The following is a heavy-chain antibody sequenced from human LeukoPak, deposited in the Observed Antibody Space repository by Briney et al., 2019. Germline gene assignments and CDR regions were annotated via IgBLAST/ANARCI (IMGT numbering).Heavy chain of an antibody. J-gene: IGHJ1*01. Sequence: SETLSLTCTVSGGSMNSHYWSWIRQPPGKGLEWIGYIYYSGSTYYNPSLKGRVTISVDTSKNQFSLRLSSVTAADTAIYYCASVSYDTSLQHWGQGTLVTVSS. CDR1: GGSMNSHY. CDR2: IYYSGST. V-gene: IGHV4-59*06. D-gene: IGHD3-22*01. CDR3: ASVSYDTSLQH.